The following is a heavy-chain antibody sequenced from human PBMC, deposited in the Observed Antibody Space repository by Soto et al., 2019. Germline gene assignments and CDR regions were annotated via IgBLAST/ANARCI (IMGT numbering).Heavy chain of an antibody. V-gene: IGHV3-7*05. D-gene: IGHD6-13*01. J-gene: IGHJ6*03. CDR1: GFTFSRYW. Sequence: SLRLSCAASGFTFSRYWMSWVRQAPGKGLEWVANIKQDGSEKYYVDSVKGRFTISRDNAKNSLYLQMNSLRAEDTAVYYCTRDIIIAAAGKKGYYYYMDVWGKGTTVTVSS. CDR2: IKQDGSEK. CDR3: TRDIIIAAAGKKGYYYYMDV.